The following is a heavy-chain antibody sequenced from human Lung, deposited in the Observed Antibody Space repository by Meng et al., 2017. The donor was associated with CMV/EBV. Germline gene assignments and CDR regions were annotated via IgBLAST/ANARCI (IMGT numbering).Heavy chain of an antibody. J-gene: IGHJ4*02. D-gene: IGHD2-2*01. Sequence: QEQLQESGPRLVKPSEPLSVTCIVSSDSITNYFWSWVRQPAGKGLEWIGRLYPDGSTDYNPSLSSRLTLSLDTSKIRFSLKLRSVTAADTAIYYCARTPVRFCNTHMCYAFDYWGQGALVTVSS. CDR2: LYPDGST. CDR1: SDSITNYF. CDR3: ARTPVRFCNTHMCYAFDY. V-gene: IGHV4-4*07.